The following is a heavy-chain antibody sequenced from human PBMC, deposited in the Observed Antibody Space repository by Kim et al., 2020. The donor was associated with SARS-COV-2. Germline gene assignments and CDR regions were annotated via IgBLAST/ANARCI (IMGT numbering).Heavy chain of an antibody. V-gene: IGHV3-48*02. J-gene: IGHJ4*02. CDR3: ARESAAGFDY. Sequence: SIYYADSGKGRFTSSRDNAKNSRYLQMNSLRDEDTAVYYCARESAAGFDYWGQGTLVTVSS. CDR2: SI. D-gene: IGHD6-13*01.